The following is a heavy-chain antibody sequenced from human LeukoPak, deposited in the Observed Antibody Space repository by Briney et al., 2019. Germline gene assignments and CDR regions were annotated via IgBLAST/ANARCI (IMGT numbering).Heavy chain of an antibody. V-gene: IGHV3-23*01. CDR1: GFTFSSYA. CDR3: AKDLPSITMIVGGFDP. D-gene: IGHD3-22*01. Sequence: GGSLRLSCAASGFTFSSYAMSWVRQAPGKGLEWVSAISGSGGSTYYADSVKGRFTISRDNSKNTLYLQMNSLGAEDTAVYYCAKDLPSITMIVGGFDPWGQGTLVTVSS. CDR2: ISGSGGST. J-gene: IGHJ5*02.